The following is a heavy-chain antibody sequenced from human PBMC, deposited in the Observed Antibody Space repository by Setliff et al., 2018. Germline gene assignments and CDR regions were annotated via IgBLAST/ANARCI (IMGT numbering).Heavy chain of an antibody. CDR1: GYSIRSGYY. CDR3: ARDNTIVGATDY. Sequence: SSETLSLTCGVSGYSIRSGYYWTWIRQPAGKELEWIGRLHTSGTTVYNPSLKGRVTISADTSTNHFSLKLTSVTAADTAVYYCARDNTIVGATDYWGQGALVTV. CDR2: LHTSGTT. D-gene: IGHD1-26*01. J-gene: IGHJ4*02. V-gene: IGHV4-61*02.